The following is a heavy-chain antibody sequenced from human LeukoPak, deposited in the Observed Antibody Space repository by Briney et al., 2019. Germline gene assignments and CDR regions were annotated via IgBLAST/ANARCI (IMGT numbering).Heavy chain of an antibody. V-gene: IGHV3-9*01. CDR2: VTWNSGSK. CDR3: AKANSNWYFDL. CDR1: GFTFGDYA. Sequence: GGSLRLSCAASGFTFGDYAMHWVRQAPVKGLEWVSGVTWNSGSKAYADSVKGRFTISRDNIKNSLYLQMDSLRAEDTALYYCAKANSNWYFDLWGRGTLVSVSS. J-gene: IGHJ2*01.